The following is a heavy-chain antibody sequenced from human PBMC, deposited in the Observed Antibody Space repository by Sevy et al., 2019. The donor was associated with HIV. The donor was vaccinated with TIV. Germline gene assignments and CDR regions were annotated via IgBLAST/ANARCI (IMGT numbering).Heavy chain of an antibody. CDR2: IIAYNGNT. CDR1: GYTFASYG. J-gene: IGHJ5*02. CDR3: ARSITGTTPYNWFDP. V-gene: IGHV1-18*01. Sequence: ASVKVSCKASGYTFASYGVSWVRQAPGQGLEWMGWIIAYNGNTNYAQKLQGRVTMTTYTSTRTAYMELRSLRSDDTAVYYCARSITGTTPYNWFDPWGQGTLVTVSS. D-gene: IGHD1-7*01.